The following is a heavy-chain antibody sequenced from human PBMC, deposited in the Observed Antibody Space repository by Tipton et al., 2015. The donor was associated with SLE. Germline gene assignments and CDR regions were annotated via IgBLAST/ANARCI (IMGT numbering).Heavy chain of an antibody. J-gene: IGHJ3*02. CDR2: ISYDGSNK. D-gene: IGHD3-22*01. CDR3: AGGNYYDSSVGAFDI. CDR1: GFTFSSYA. V-gene: IGHV3-30*04. Sequence: RSLRLSCAASGFTFSSYAMHWVRQAPGKGLEWVAVISYDGSNKYYADSVKGRFTISRDNSKNTLYLQMNSLRAEDTAVYYCAGGNYYDSSVGAFDIWGQGTMVTVSS.